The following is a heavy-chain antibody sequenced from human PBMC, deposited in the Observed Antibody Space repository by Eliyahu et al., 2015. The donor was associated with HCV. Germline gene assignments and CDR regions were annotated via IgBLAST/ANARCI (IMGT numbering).Heavy chain of an antibody. CDR3: AHSGSFFASGSRAVIGILFFYMDV. Sequence: QITLWASGPTLVXPTQTLTLTCRFSGFSLTDSGXGVXWIRQSPGKAPEWLALIHWNNEERLSPFLRSRLTISKHPTQSQVVLTLTNLGPLDTGTYYCAHSGSFFASGSRAVIGILFFYMDVWSTGTAVTVSS. D-gene: IGHD3-10*01. J-gene: IGHJ6*03. V-gene: IGHV2-5*01. CDR1: GFSLTDSGXG. CDR2: IHWNNEE.